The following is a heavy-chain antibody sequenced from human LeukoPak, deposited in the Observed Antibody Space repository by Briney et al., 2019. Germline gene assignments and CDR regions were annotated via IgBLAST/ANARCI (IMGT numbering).Heavy chain of an antibody. CDR1: GGTFRSYA. Sequence: EASVKVSCKASGGTFRSYAISWVRQTPGQGLQWMGGIIPIFGTANYAQKFQGRVTITADKSTSTAYMELSSLRSEDTAVYYCAIPRGGYRNFDYWGQGTLVTVSS. D-gene: IGHD5-18*01. V-gene: IGHV1-69*06. J-gene: IGHJ4*02. CDR2: IIPIFGTA. CDR3: AIPRGGYRNFDY.